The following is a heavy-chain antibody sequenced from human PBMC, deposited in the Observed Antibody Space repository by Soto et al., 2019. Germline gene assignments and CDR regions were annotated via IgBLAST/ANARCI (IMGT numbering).Heavy chain of an antibody. Sequence: QVQLVESGGGVVQPGRSLRLSCAASGFTFSSYGIHWVRQAPVKGLEWVAVISHDGSNKYYADSVNGRFTISRDNSKNTLYLQMNSLRAEDTAVYYCSKADATGYYFDYRGQGTLVTVSS. CDR2: ISHDGSNK. CDR3: SKADATGYYFDY. V-gene: IGHV3-30*18. CDR1: GFTFSSYG. J-gene: IGHJ4*02. D-gene: IGHD4-4*01.